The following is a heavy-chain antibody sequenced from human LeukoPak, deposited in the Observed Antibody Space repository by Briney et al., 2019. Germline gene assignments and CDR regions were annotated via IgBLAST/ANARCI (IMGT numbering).Heavy chain of an antibody. CDR1: GFTFSDYA. CDR2: ISDSGGST. CDR3: ARHDSFIPY. Sequence: QPGGSLRLSCVASGFTFSDYAMSWVRQAPGKGLEWVSGISDSGGSTYYADSVKGRCTISRDNSKNTVSLLMNNLRAEDTAVYFCARHDSFIPYWGQGTLVTVTS. J-gene: IGHJ4*02. V-gene: IGHV3-23*01. D-gene: IGHD3-16*02.